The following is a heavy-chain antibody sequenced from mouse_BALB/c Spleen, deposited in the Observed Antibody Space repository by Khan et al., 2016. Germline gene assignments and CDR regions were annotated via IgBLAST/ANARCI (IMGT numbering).Heavy chain of an antibody. CDR1: GFTFSNYW. J-gene: IGHJ4*01. V-gene: IGHV6-6*02. Sequence: EVQLQESGGGLVQPGGSMKLSCVASGFTFSNYWMDWVRQSPEKGLEWVAEIRLKSNNYATHYAESVKGRFTISRDDSKSSVYLQLNNLRAEDTGIYYCTRERGYYDAMDYWGQGTSVTVSS. CDR3: TRERGYYDAMDY. CDR2: IRLKSNNYAT.